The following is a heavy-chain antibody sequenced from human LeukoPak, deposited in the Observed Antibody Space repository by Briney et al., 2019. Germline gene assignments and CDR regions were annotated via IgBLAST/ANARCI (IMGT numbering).Heavy chain of an antibody. V-gene: IGHV3-23*01. Sequence: GGSLRLSCAASGFTFRSCAMSWVRQAPGKGLEWVSAISGSGGSTYYADSVKGRFTISRDNSKNTLYLQMNSLRAEDTAVYYCAKRGGLDCSSTSCPEGYYYYYMDVWGKGTTVTVSS. D-gene: IGHD2-2*01. CDR1: GFTFRSCA. J-gene: IGHJ6*03. CDR3: AKRGGLDCSSTSCPEGYYYYYMDV. CDR2: ISGSGGST.